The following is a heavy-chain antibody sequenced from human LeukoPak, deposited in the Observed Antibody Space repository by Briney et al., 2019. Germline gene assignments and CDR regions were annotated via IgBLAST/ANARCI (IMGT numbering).Heavy chain of an antibody. CDR2: INAYNGNT. J-gene: IGHJ5*02. V-gene: IGHV1-18*01. CDR1: GYTFLNYG. CDR3: ARRPIFSDPNWFAP. Sequence: VASVKVSCKASGYTFLNYGIGWVRQAPGQGLEWRGWINAYNGNTNYAQKPQGRLTMTTDTSTSTAYMELRTLLSEDTAVYYCARRPIFSDPNWFAPWGQGTLVTVSS.